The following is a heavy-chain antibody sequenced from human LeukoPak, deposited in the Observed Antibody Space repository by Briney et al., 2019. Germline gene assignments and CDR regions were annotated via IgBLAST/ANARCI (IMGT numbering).Heavy chain of an antibody. V-gene: IGHV1-2*06. J-gene: IGHJ6*03. CDR1: GYTFTGYY. CDR3: ARGVRDGYNLYYYYCMDV. D-gene: IGHD5-24*01. CDR2: INPNSGGT. Sequence: ASVKVSCKASGYTFTGYYMHWVRQAPGQGLEWMGRINPNSGGTNYAQKFQGRVTMTRDTSISTAYMELSRLRSDDTAVYYCARGVRDGYNLYYYYCMDVWGKGTTVTVSS.